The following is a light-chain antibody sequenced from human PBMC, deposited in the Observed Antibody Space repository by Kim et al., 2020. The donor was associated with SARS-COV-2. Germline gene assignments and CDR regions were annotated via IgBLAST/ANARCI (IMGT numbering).Light chain of an antibody. Sequence: SVTTSCTRSSGDVGGYNYVSYYQQHPGKANHLMIDEGTKRPAGVPDRFAGSKSSDTASLTFSGHQAEEEADYYCCYDAATKMVFGGGTKVTVL. V-gene: IGLV2-8*01. CDR3: CYDAATKMV. J-gene: IGLJ2*01. CDR2: EGT. CDR1: SGDVGGYNY.